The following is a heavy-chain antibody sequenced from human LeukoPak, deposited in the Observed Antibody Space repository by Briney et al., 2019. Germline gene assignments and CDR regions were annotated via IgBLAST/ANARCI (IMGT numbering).Heavy chain of an antibody. Sequence: PSETLSLTCGVSDDDIRMYNWWSWVRQSPGKGLEWIGEMSHGGYSNYNPSLKSRASISIDTSGSAVSLTLTSVTAADTAVYFCATRNADSFYFDYWGRGTLLPVFS. D-gene: IGHD4-17*01. CDR2: MSHGGYS. V-gene: IGHV4/OR15-8*02. CDR3: ATRNADSFYFDY. CDR1: DDDIRMYNW. J-gene: IGHJ4*02.